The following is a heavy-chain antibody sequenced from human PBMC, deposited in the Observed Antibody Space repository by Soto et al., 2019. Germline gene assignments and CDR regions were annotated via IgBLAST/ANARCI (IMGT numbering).Heavy chain of an antibody. J-gene: IGHJ5*01. Sequence: QLQLQESGPGLVKPSETLSLTCTVSSGSISSSSYYWGWIRQSPGKGLEWIGTISYSGTTYYNPSLKGRVTISVDTSKNQFSRNLSSVTAADTAVYYCARRRGGVVATENWFDSWGQGTLVTVSS. CDR1: SGSISSSSYY. CDR2: ISYSGTT. CDR3: ARRRGGVVATENWFDS. D-gene: IGHD5-12*01. V-gene: IGHV4-39*01.